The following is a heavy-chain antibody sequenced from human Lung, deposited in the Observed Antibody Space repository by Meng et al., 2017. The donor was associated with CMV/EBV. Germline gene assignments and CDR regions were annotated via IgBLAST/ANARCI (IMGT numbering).Heavy chain of an antibody. D-gene: IGHD4-23*01. CDR2: ISYDGSNK. J-gene: IGHJ4*02. CDR3: ARTGSYGGTPYYVDY. CDR1: GFTFSSYA. Sequence: GESXKISXAASGFTFSSYAMHWVRQAPGEGLEWVAVISYDGSNKYYADSVKGRFTISRDNSKNTLYLQMNSLRAEDTAVYYCARTGSYGGTPYYVDYWGQGTLVTVSS. V-gene: IGHV3-30-3*01.